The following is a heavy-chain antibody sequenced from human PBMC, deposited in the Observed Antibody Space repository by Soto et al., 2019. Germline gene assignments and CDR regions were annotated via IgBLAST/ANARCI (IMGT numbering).Heavy chain of an antibody. V-gene: IGHV1-18*01. J-gene: IGHJ6*03. CDR2: ISAYNGNT. Sequence: ASVKVSCKASGYTFTSYGISWVRQAPGQGLEWMGWISAYNGNTNYAQKLQGRVTMTTDTSTGTAYMELRSLRSDDTAVYYCARGGTRFGPTHYYMDVWGKGTTVTVSS. CDR1: GYTFTSYG. D-gene: IGHD1-1*01. CDR3: ARGGTRFGPTHYYMDV.